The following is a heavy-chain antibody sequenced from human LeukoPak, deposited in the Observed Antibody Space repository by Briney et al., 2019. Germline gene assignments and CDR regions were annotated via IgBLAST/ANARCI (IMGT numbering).Heavy chain of an antibody. CDR3: ASGRHSYWFDP. CDR1: GGSISSGSYY. J-gene: IGHJ5*02. CDR2: IYTSGST. V-gene: IGHV4-61*02. Sequence: PSETLSLTCTVPGGSISSGSYYWSWIRQPAGKGLEWIGRIYTSGSTNYNPSLKSRVTISVDTSKNQFSLKLSSVTAADTAVYYCASGRHSYWFDPWGQGTLVTVSS. D-gene: IGHD2-15*01.